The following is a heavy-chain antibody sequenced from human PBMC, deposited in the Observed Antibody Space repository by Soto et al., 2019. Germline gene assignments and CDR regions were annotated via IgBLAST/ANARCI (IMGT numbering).Heavy chain of an antibody. CDR2: IYNSWST. CDR3: ERDVRGWNRGSYYYYGMDV. V-gene: IGHV4-61*01. CDR1: GASVSSTSYY. Sequence: ESLSLTCPVSGASVSSTSYYWSWIRQPPGKGLEWIGYIYNSWSTNYKPSLKSRVTISVDTSKNQFSLNLTSVTAADTAVYFCERDVRGWNRGSYYYYGMDVWGQGTTVTVYS. D-gene: IGHD6-19*01. J-gene: IGHJ6*02.